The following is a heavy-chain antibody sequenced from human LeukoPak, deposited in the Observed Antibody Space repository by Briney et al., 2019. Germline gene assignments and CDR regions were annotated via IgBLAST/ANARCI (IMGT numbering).Heavy chain of an antibody. Sequence: ASVKVSCRASNYIFSYYGISWVRRAPRLGLEWMGWISGHNGKTDYSAKFHGRVTMTTDTSTSTAYMELRSLRSDDTAVYYCGYSYGSALDYWGQGTLVTVSS. V-gene: IGHV1-18*01. D-gene: IGHD5-18*01. CDR2: ISGHNGKT. J-gene: IGHJ4*02. CDR3: GYSYGSALDY. CDR1: NYIFSYYG.